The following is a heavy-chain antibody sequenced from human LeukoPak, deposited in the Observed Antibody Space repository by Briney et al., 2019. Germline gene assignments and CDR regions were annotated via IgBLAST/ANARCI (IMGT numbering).Heavy chain of an antibody. V-gene: IGHV1-18*01. CDR2: ISAYNANT. Sequence: GASVKVSCKASGYSFTSYGITWVRQAPGQGLEWMGWISAYNANTNYAQKLQGRVTMTTVTSTSTAYMELRTLRSDDTAVYYCARRAPITDYFDYWGQGTLVTVSS. CDR3: ARRAPITDYFDY. D-gene: IGHD3-16*01. CDR1: GYSFTSYG. J-gene: IGHJ4*02.